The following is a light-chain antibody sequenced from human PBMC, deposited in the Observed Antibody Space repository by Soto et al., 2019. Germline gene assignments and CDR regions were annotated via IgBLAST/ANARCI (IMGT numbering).Light chain of an antibody. J-gene: IGKJ5*01. CDR3: QQRSSWNV. CDR1: QSVSTY. Sequence: EVVLPQSPATRSLSRVKDGTSAVRASQSVSTYLAWYQQKPGQAPRLLIYDASNRATGIPARFSGSGSATDCTLTTSTLAPEEFAVYFWQQRSSWNVFGQGTRLEIK. V-gene: IGKV3-11*01. CDR2: DAS.